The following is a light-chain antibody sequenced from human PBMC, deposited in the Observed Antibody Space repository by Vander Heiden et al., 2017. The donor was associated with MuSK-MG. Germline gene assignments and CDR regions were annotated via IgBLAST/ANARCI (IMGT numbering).Light chain of an antibody. CDR3: LQGDTYPHT. V-gene: IGKV1-5*03. CDR2: KAS. Sequence: DIQMTQSPSTLSASVGDRVTITCRASQSISDWLAWYQQKPGKAPKVLIYKASSLESGVPSRFSGSGSGTEFTLTITSLQPDDFAAYYCLQGDTYPHTFGPGTMLEIK. CDR1: QSISDW. J-gene: IGKJ2*01.